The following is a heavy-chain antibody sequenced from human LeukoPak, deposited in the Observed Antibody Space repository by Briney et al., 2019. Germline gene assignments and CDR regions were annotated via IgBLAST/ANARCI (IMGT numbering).Heavy chain of an antibody. CDR2: ISSSSSYI. CDR3: ARGKYSSGWYGWFDP. J-gene: IGHJ5*02. CDR1: GFTFSSSS. V-gene: IGHV3-21*04. D-gene: IGHD6-19*01. Sequence: NPGGSLRLSCAVSGFTFSSSSLNWVRQAPGKGLEWVSSISSSSSYIYYADSVKGRFTISRDNSKNTLYLQMSSLRAEDTAVYYCARGKYSSGWYGWFDPWGQGTLVTVSS.